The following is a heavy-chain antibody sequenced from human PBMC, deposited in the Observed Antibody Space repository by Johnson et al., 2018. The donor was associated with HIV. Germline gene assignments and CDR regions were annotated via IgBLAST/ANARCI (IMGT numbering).Heavy chain of an antibody. CDR1: GFTFSHAW. Sequence: VQLVESGGVVVQPGGSLRLSCAASGFTFSHAWMTWVRQAPGKGLEWVGRIKSKTDGGTTDYAAPVKGRFTISRDDSKNTLYLQMNSLKTEDTAVYYCTTFYCGGDCYAFDIWGQGTMVTVSS. J-gene: IGHJ3*02. CDR2: IKSKTDGGTT. CDR3: TTFYCGGDCYAFDI. D-gene: IGHD2-21*01. V-gene: IGHV3-15*01.